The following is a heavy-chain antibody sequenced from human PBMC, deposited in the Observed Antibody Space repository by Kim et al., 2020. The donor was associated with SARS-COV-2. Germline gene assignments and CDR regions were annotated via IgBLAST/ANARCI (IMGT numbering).Heavy chain of an antibody. CDR3: ARGGTFSVTIFGVVIIRLLMDV. CDR1: GGSFSGYY. V-gene: IGHV4-34*01. J-gene: IGHJ6*02. Sequence: SETLSLTCAVYGGSFSGYYWSWIRQPPGKGLEWIGEINHSGSTNYNPSLKSRVTISVDTSKNQFSLKLSSVTAADTAVYYCARGGTFSVTIFGVVIIRLLMDVGGQGSTVTVSS. D-gene: IGHD3-3*01. CDR2: INHSGST.